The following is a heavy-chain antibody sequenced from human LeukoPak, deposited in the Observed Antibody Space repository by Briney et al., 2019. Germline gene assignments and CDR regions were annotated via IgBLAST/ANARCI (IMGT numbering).Heavy chain of an antibody. CDR3: ARRGVYYDSSGYYYHSFDY. V-gene: IGHV4-34*01. CDR1: GFTFSSHG. D-gene: IGHD3-22*01. Sequence: GSLRLSCAASGFTFSSHGMNWVRQPPGKGLEWIGEINHSGSTNYNPSLKSRVTISVDTSKNQFSLKLSSVTAADTAVYYCARRGVYYDSSGYYYHSFDYWGQGTLVTVSS. J-gene: IGHJ4*02. CDR2: INHSGST.